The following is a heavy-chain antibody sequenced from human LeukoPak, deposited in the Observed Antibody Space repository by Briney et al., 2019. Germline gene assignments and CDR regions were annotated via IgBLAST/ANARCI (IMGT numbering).Heavy chain of an antibody. CDR2: INPSGGTT. CDR1: GYTFTNYY. CDR3: ATIEAAGSSFDH. Sequence: GASVKVSCKASGYTFTNYYMHWVRQAPGQGLEWMGIINPSGGTTNYAQKFQGRITMTRDTATSTVYVELTSLRSEDTAVYYCATIEAAGSSFDHWGQGTLVTVSS. J-gene: IGHJ4*02. V-gene: IGHV1-46*01. D-gene: IGHD6-13*01.